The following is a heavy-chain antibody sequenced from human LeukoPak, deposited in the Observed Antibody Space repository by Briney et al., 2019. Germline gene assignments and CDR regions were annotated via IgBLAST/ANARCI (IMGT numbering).Heavy chain of an antibody. J-gene: IGHJ4*02. CDR3: ARDLDGYKPDY. CDR1: GCTFTSYG. Sequence: ASVKVSCKASGCTFTSYGISWVRQAPGQGLEWMGWISAYNGNTDYAQKLQGRVTMTTDTSTSTAYMELRSLRSDDTAVYYCARDLDGYKPDYWGQGTLVTVSS. D-gene: IGHD5-24*01. V-gene: IGHV1-18*01. CDR2: ISAYNGNT.